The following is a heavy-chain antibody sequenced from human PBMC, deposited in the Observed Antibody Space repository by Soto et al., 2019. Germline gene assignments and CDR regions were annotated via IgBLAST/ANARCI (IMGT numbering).Heavy chain of an antibody. CDR2: ISAYNGNT. Sequence: ASVKVSCKASGYTFTSYGISWVRQAPGQGLEWMGWISAYNGNTNYAQKLQGRVTMTTDTSTSTAYMELRSLRSDDTAVYYCARVGDYYDSSGYYSLTSYFDYWGQGTLVTVSS. J-gene: IGHJ4*02. CDR3: ARVGDYYDSSGYYSLTSYFDY. D-gene: IGHD3-22*01. V-gene: IGHV1-18*01. CDR1: GYTFTSYG.